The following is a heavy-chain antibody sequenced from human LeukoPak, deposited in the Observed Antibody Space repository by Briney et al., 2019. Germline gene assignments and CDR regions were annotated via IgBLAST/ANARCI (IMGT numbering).Heavy chain of an antibody. CDR3: ARTARDIVVVPAAMSPGYYYGMDV. J-gene: IGHJ6*02. Sequence: GGSLRLSCAASGFTFSSYWMSWVRQAPGKGLEWVANIKQDGSEKYYVDSVKGRFTISRDNAKNSLYLQMNSLRAEDTAVYYCARTARDIVVVPAAMSPGYYYGMDVWGQGTTVTVSS. CDR2: IKQDGSEK. D-gene: IGHD2-2*01. V-gene: IGHV3-7*01. CDR1: GFTFSSYW.